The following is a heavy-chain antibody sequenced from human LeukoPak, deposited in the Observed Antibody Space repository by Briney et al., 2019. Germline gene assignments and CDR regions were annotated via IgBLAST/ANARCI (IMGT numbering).Heavy chain of an antibody. CDR3: ARDALFKPEYYYDSSGLDY. Sequence: ASVKVSCKASGYTFSSYGISWVRQAPGQGLEWMGWISAYNGNTNYAQKLQGRVTMTTDTSTSTAYMELRSLRSDDTAVYYCARDALFKPEYYYDSSGLDYWGQGTLVTVSS. CDR1: GYTFSSYG. V-gene: IGHV1-18*01. CDR2: ISAYNGNT. J-gene: IGHJ4*02. D-gene: IGHD3-22*01.